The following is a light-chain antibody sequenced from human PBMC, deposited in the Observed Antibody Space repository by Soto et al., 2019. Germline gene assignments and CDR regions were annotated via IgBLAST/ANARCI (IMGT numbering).Light chain of an antibody. CDR2: LGS. Sequence: DIVMTQSPLSLPVTPGEPASISCRSSQSLLHRNGYNYLDWYLQKPGQSPQLLIYLGSNRASGVPVRFSGSGSGTDFTLKISRVEAEDVGVYYCMQALQTLWTFGQGTKVEIK. V-gene: IGKV2-28*01. CDR3: MQALQTLWT. CDR1: QSLLHRNGYNY. J-gene: IGKJ1*01.